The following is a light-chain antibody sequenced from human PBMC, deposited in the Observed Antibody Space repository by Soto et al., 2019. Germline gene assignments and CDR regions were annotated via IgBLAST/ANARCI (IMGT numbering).Light chain of an antibody. CDR1: QSISSW. Sequence: DIQMTQSTSTLSASVGDRVTIACRASQSISSWLAWYQQKPGKAPKLLIYDASSLESGVPSRFSGSGSGTEFTLTISSLQPDDFATYYCQQYNSYSLYTFGQGTKV. V-gene: IGKV1-5*01. CDR2: DAS. CDR3: QQYNSYSLYT. J-gene: IGKJ2*01.